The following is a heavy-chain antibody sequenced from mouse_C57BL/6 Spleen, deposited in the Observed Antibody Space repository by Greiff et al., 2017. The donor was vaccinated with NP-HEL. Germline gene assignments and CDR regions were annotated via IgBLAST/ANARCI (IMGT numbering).Heavy chain of an antibody. V-gene: IGHV3-6*01. CDR1: GYSITSGYY. J-gene: IGHJ4*01. CDR3: ARGAFSYAMDY. Sequence: EVKLEESGPGLVKPSQSLSLTCSVTGYSITSGYYWNWIRQFPGNKLEWMGYISYDGSNNYNPSLKNRISITRDTSKNQFFLKLNSVTTEDTATYYCARGAFSYAMDYWGQGTSVTVSS. CDR2: ISYDGSN.